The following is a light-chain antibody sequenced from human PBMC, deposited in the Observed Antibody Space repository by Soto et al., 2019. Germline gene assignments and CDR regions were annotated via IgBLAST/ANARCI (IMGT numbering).Light chain of an antibody. CDR1: SSNIGAGYD. J-gene: IGLJ1*01. V-gene: IGLV1-40*01. CDR3: QSYDSSLSAYYV. Sequence: VLTQPPSVSGAPGQRVTISCTGSSSNIGAGYDVHWYQQLPGTAPKLLIYGNSNRPSGVPDRFSGSKSGTSASLAITGLQAEDEADYYCQSYDSSLSAYYVFGTGTKLTVL. CDR2: GNS.